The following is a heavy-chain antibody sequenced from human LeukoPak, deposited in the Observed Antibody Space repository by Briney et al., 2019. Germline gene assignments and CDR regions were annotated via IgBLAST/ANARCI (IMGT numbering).Heavy chain of an antibody. V-gene: IGHV4-38-2*02. CDR2: IYHSGST. CDR3: ARDLISPITIFGVVINWFDP. J-gene: IGHJ5*02. Sequence: PSETLSLTCTVSGGSISSGYYWGWIRQPPGKGLEWIGSIYHSGSTYYNPSLKSRVTISVDTSKNQFSLKLSSVTAADTAVYYCARDLISPITIFGVVINWFDPWGQGTLVTVSS. D-gene: IGHD3-3*01. CDR1: GGSISSGYY.